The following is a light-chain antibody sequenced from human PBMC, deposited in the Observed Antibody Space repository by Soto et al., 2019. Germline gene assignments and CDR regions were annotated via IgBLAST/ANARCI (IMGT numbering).Light chain of an antibody. CDR1: QSVSIF. CDR3: EQRSNWPST. V-gene: IGKV3-11*01. J-gene: IGKJ4*01. Sequence: EIVLTQSPATLSLSPGERATLSCRASQSVSIFLAWYQQRPGQAPRLLIHDASNRASGVPARVSGSGSGTAFTLTISGLEPDDFAIYYCEQRSNWPSTFGGGTKVEIK. CDR2: DAS.